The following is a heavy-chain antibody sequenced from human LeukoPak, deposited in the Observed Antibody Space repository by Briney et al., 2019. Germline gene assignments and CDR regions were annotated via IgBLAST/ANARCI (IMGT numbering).Heavy chain of an antibody. CDR2: IKSKTDGGTI. V-gene: IGHV3-15*01. D-gene: IGHD6-19*01. CDR1: GFTFINVW. J-gene: IGHJ4*02. Sequence: GGSLRLSCAASGFTFINVWMTWDRQAPGKGLEWVGRIKSKTDGGTIDYAAPVKGRFTISRDDSENTLYLQMNSLKTEDTAVYYCTTVKNVAGAFDHWGQGTLVTVSS. CDR3: TTVKNVAGAFDH.